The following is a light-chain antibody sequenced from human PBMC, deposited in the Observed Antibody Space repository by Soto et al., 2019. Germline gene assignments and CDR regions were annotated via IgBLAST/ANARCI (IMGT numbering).Light chain of an antibody. V-gene: IGLV2-14*01. Sequence: QPVMTPPSSVSWSPGQSITISCTGTSGDVGRYNYVSWYQQYPGKAPKLMIYEVRNRPSGVSDRFSGSKSGNTASLTISGLQAEDEADYYCSSHTSSSTLVFGTGTKVTVL. J-gene: IGLJ1*01. CDR3: SSHTSSSTLV. CDR2: EVR. CDR1: SGDVGRYNY.